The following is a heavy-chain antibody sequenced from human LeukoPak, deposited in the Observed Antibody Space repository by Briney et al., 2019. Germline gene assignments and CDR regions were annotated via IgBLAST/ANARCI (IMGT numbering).Heavy chain of an antibody. CDR3: AKTQGFFDH. V-gene: IGHV3-23*01. CDR1: GFTFSNNG. CDR2: ISGSGDTT. Sequence: GGSLRLSCAASGFTFSNNGMTWVRQAPGKGMEWVTGISGSGDTTYDAGSVKGRFTVSRDNSKNILYLQMNSLRAEDTAIYYCAKTQGFFDHWGQGSLVTVPS. J-gene: IGHJ4*02.